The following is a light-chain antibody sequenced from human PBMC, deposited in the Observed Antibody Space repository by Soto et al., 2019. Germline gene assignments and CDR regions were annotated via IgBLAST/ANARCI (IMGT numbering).Light chain of an antibody. CDR1: SSDVGGYNY. CDR3: SSYTSSSTVV. V-gene: IGLV2-14*03. CDR2: DVN. J-gene: IGLJ2*01. Sequence: QSALTQPASVSGSPGQSISISCTGSSSDVGGYNYVSWYQHHPGKAPKLMIYDVNNRPSGVSNRFSGSRSGNTASLTISGLQAEDEADYYCSSYTSSSTVVFGGGTKVTAL.